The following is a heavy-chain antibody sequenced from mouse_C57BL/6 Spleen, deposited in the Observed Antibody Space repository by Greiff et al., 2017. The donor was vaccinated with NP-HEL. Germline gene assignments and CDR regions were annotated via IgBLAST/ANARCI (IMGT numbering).Heavy chain of an antibody. Sequence: EVKLEESGPGLVKPSQSLSLTCSVTGYSITSGYYWNWIRQFPGNKLEWMGYISYDGSNNYNPSLKNRISITRDTSKNQFFLKLNSVTTEDTATYYCAKINYGNAMDYWGQGTSVTVSS. D-gene: IGHD1-1*01. CDR1: GYSITSGYY. CDR2: ISYDGSN. CDR3: AKINYGNAMDY. J-gene: IGHJ4*01. V-gene: IGHV3-6*01.